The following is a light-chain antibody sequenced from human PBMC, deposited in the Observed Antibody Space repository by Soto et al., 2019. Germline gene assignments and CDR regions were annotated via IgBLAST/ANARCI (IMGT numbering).Light chain of an antibody. V-gene: IGKV4-1*01. CDR1: QSVLFTSNNKNY. J-gene: IGKJ4*01. CDR3: QQYYNLPLT. Sequence: DIVMTQSPDSLAVSLGERATINCESSQSVLFTSNNKNYLAWYQQKPGQPPKLLLSWASARESGVPERFSGSGSGTLFTLSISSLQAEDVAVYYCQQYYNLPLTFGGGTKVDIK. CDR2: WAS.